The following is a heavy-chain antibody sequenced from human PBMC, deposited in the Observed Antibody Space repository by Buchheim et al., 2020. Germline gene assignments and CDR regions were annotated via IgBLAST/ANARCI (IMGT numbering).Heavy chain of an antibody. V-gene: IGHV3-15*01. CDR2: IKSKTDGGPT. D-gene: IGHD1-26*01. CDR1: GFTFSNAW. J-gene: IGHJ6*02. CDR3: TTGRGGATNYYYYGMDV. Sequence: EVQLVESGGGLVKPGGSLRLSCAASGFTFSNAWMSWVRQAPGKGLEWVGRIKSKTDGGPTDYAAPVKGRFTISRDDSKNTLYLQMNSLKTEDTAVYYCTTGRGGATNYYYYGMDVWGQGTT.